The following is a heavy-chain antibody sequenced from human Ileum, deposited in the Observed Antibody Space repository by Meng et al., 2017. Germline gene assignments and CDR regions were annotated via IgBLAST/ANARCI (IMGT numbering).Heavy chain of an antibody. CDR2: RSNGVSSY. Sequence: VVAGVELGRPLVPLWRTWTTSGFICSTNTSHWFLHDPGKGPEMGMVRSNGVSSYVYTNSLKGRFTLSIDNSKNTLYLQMYIQTPEDTAVYYCAIESSCVEHDYWGQGTLVTVSS. CDR3: AIESSCVEHDY. J-gene: IGHJ4*02. CDR1: GFICSTNT. V-gene: IGHV3-30*10.